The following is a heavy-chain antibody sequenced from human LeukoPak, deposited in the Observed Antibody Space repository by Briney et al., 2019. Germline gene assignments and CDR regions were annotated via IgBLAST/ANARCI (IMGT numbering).Heavy chain of an antibody. J-gene: IGHJ6*02. CDR1: GYTFTSYD. D-gene: IGHD3-3*01. V-gene: IGHV1-8*01. Sequence: ASVKVSCKASGYTFTSYDINWVRQATGQGLEWMGWMNPNNGNTGYAQKFQGRVTMTRNTSISTAYMELSSLRSEDTAVYYCARVRYYDFWSGFPYYYYYYGMDVWGQGTTVTVSS. CDR3: ARVRYYDFWSGFPYYYYYYGMDV. CDR2: MNPNNGNT.